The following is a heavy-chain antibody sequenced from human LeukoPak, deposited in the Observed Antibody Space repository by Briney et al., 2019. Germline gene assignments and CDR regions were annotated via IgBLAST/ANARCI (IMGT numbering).Heavy chain of an antibody. CDR3: ARGGVYSYDPADY. J-gene: IGHJ4*02. Sequence: PGGSLRLSCAASGFTFSYYWMHWVRQAPGKGLVWVSRINSDGSSTNHADSVKGRFTISRDNAKNTLYLQMNSLRAEDTAVYYCARGGVYSYDPADYWGQGTLVTVSP. V-gene: IGHV3-74*01. D-gene: IGHD5-18*01. CDR2: INSDGSST. CDR1: GFTFSYYW.